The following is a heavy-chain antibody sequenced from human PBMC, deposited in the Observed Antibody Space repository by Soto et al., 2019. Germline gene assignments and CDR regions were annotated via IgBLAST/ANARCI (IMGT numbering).Heavy chain of an antibody. Sequence: ASVKVSCKASGYTFTSYAMHWVRQAPGQGLEWMGIINPSGGSTSYAQKFQGRVTMTRDTSTSTVYMELSSLRSEDTAVYYCARGVVVPAGMSSAFDIWGQGTMVTVS. V-gene: IGHV1-46*03. D-gene: IGHD2-2*01. CDR3: ARGVVVPAGMSSAFDI. CDR1: GYTFTSYA. CDR2: INPSGGST. J-gene: IGHJ3*02.